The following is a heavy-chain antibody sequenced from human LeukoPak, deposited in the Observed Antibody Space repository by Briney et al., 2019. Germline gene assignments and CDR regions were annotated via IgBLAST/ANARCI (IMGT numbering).Heavy chain of an antibody. CDR3: AKDIMGDKDTAMVTVGEAFDY. D-gene: IGHD5-18*01. CDR1: GFTFDDYA. J-gene: IGHJ4*02. V-gene: IGHV3-9*01. CDR2: ISWNSGSI. Sequence: PGRSLRLSCAASGFTFDDYAMHWVRQAPGKGLEWVSGISWNSGSIGYADSVKGRFTISRDNAKNSLYLQMNSLRAEDTALYYCAKDIMGDKDTAMVTVGEAFDYWGQGTLVTVSS.